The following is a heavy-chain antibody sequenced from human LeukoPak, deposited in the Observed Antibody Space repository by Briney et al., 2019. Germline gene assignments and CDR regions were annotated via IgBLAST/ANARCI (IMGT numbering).Heavy chain of an antibody. D-gene: IGHD2-2*01. CDR2: ISAYNGNT. Sequence: ASVKVSCKASGHTFTSYGISWVRQAPGQGLEWMGWISAYNGNTNYAQKLQGRVTMTTDTSTSTAYMELRSLRSDDTAVYYCARGVDDEIVVVPAAMPFGYWGQGTLVTVSS. CDR3: ARGVDDEIVVVPAAMPFGY. V-gene: IGHV1-18*04. CDR1: GHTFTSYG. J-gene: IGHJ4*02.